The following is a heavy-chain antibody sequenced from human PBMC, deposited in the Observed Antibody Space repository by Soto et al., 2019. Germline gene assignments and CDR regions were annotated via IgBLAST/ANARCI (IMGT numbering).Heavy chain of an antibody. J-gene: IGHJ4*02. CDR1: GGSISSGGYS. Sequence: PSETLSLTCAVSGGSISSGGYSWSWIRQPPGKGLEWIGYMYHSGSTNYNPSLKSRVTISIDTSKNQFSLKLSSVTAADTAVYYCARATYYYDSSGYYYPSLFDYWGQGTLVTVSS. D-gene: IGHD3-22*01. CDR3: ARATYYYDSSGYYYPSLFDY. CDR2: MYHSGST. V-gene: IGHV4-61*08.